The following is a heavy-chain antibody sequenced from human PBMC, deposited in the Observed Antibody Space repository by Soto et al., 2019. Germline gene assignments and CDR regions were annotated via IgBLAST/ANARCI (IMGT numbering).Heavy chain of an antibody. CDR2: IYHSGST. CDR3: GRGPYGDSYYYYYGMDV. J-gene: IGHJ6*02. D-gene: IGHD4-17*01. V-gene: IGHV4-38-2*01. CDR1: GYSISSGYY. Sequence: PSETLSLTCAVSGYSISSGYYWGWIRQPPGKGLEWIGSIYHSGSTYYNPSLKSRVTISVDTSKNQFSLKLSSVTAADTAVYYCGRGPYGDSYYYYYGMDVWGQGTTVTVSS.